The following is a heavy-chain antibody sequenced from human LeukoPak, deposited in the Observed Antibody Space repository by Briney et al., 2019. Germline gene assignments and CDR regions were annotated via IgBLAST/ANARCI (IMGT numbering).Heavy chain of an antibody. CDR1: GFTFSSYS. CDR2: ISSSSSYI. J-gene: IGHJ6*03. D-gene: IGHD3-22*01. CDR3: ARDSYYYDSSGIYYYYYMDV. V-gene: IGHV3-21*01. Sequence: GGSLRLSCAASGFTFSSYSMNWVRQAPGKGLEWVSSISSSSSYIYYADSVKGRFTISRDNAKNSLYLQMNSLRAEDTAVYYCARDSYYYDSSGIYYYYYMDVWGKGTTVTVSS.